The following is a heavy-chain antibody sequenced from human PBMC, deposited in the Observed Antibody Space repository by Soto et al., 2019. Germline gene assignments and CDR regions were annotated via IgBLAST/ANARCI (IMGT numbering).Heavy chain of an antibody. V-gene: IGHV4-59*01. CDR2: IYYSGST. CDR1: GGSISSYY. D-gene: IGHD2-15*01. CDR3: ARDQVVVAASAFYYYYGMDV. Sequence: PSETLSLTCTVSGGSISSYYWSWIRQPPGKGLEWIGYIYYSGSTNYNPSLKSRVTISVDTSKNQFSLKLSSVTAVDTAVYYCARDQVVVAASAFYYYYGMDVWGQGTAVTVSS. J-gene: IGHJ6*02.